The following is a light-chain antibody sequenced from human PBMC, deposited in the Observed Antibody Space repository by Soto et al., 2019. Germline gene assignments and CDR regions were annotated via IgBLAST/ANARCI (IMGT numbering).Light chain of an antibody. Sequence: QSVLTQPRSVSGSPGQSVTISCTGSSSDIGGYNYVSWYQQHPGKAPKVVIYDVFKRPSGVPDRFSGSKSGNTASLTIPGLQAEDEADYYCCSYASGPLVLFGGGTKLTVL. CDR2: DVF. CDR3: CSYASGPLVL. CDR1: SSDIGGYNY. V-gene: IGLV2-11*01. J-gene: IGLJ2*01.